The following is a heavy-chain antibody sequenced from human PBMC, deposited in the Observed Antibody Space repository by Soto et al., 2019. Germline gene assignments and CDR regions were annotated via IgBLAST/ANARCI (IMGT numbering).Heavy chain of an antibody. D-gene: IGHD2-2*01. CDR2: ISGSGGST. CDR1: GFTFSSYA. V-gene: IGHV3-23*01. CDR3: AYLVVPAASSTPLDY. J-gene: IGHJ4*02. Sequence: EVQLLESGGGLVQPGGSLRLSCAASGFTFSSYAMSWVRQAPGKGLEWVSAISGSGGSTYYADSVKGRFTISRDNSKNSLYLQMNSLRAEDTAVYYCAYLVVPAASSTPLDYWGQGTLVTVSS.